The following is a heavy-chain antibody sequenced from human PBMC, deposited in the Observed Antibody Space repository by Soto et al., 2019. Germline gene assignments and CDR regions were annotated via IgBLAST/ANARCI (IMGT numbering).Heavy chain of an antibody. V-gene: IGHV3-11*06. CDR3: ARAPRDSSGYHGGDY. CDR2: IISSSSYT. J-gene: IGHJ4*02. Sequence: QVQLVQSGAEVQKPGSSVKVSCKASGGTFSDYYMSWIRQAPGKGLEWVSYIISSSSYTNYADSVKGRFTITRDNAKNSLYLQMNSLRAEDTAVYYCARAPRDSSGYHGGDYWGQGTLVTVSS. D-gene: IGHD3-22*01. CDR1: GGTFSDYY.